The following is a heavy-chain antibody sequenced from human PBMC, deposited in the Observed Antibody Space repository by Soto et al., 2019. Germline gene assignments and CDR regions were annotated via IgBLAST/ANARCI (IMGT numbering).Heavy chain of an antibody. CDR2: IHYSGSP. D-gene: IGHD1-26*01. Sequence: SETLSLTCTVCGGSVSGGNYYWSWIRQPPGKGLECIGYIHYSGSPNYNPSLKSRATISVDTSKNQFSLKLSSVTAADTAVYYCARDKWEPTYYYYYGMDVWGQGTTVTVSS. CDR3: ARDKWEPTYYYYYGMDV. J-gene: IGHJ6*02. CDR1: GGSVSGGNYY. V-gene: IGHV4-61*01.